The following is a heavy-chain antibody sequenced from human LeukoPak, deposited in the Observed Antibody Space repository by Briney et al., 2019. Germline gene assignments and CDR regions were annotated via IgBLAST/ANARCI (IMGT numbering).Heavy chain of an antibody. Sequence: SETLSLTCTVSGGSISCGSYYWSWIRQPAGKGLEWIGRIYTSGSTNYNPSLKSRVTISVDTSKNQFSLKLSSVTAADTAVYYCASFYSSSPLTENYYYYYMDVWGKGTTVTVSS. CDR1: GGSISCGSYY. V-gene: IGHV4-61*02. D-gene: IGHD6-6*01. CDR3: ASFYSSSPLTENYYYYYMDV. J-gene: IGHJ6*03. CDR2: IYTSGST.